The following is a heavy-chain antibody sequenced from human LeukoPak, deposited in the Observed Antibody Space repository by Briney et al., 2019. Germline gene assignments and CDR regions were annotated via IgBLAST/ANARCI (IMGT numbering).Heavy chain of an antibody. V-gene: IGHV4-4*07. CDR2: IYTSGST. D-gene: IGHD3-3*01. CDR1: GGSISSYY. Sequence: SETLSLTCTVSGGSISSYYWSWIRQPAGKGLEWIGRIYTSGSTNYNPSLKSRVTISVDTSKNQFSLKLSSVTAADTAVYYCARHVRSLYYDFWSGYRAPFGYWGQGTLVTVSS. J-gene: IGHJ4*02. CDR3: ARHVRSLYYDFWSGYRAPFGY.